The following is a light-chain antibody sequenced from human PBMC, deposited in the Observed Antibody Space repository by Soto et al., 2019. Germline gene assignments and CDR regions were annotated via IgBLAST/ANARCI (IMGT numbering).Light chain of an antibody. J-gene: IGKJ2*01. Sequence: ETVLTQSPGTLSLSPGERATLSCRASQSVSSSYLAWYQQKPGQAPRLLIYGASSRATGIPDRFSGSGSGTDFTLTISRLEPEDFAVYYCQQYGSSPSYTFGQGTKLEIK. V-gene: IGKV3-20*01. CDR1: QSVSSSY. CDR2: GAS. CDR3: QQYGSSPSYT.